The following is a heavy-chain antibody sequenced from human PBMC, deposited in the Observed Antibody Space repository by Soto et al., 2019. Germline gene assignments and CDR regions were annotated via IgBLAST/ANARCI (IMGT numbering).Heavy chain of an antibody. Sequence: ASVKVSCKASGYTFTSYDINWVRQATGQGLEWMGWMNPNSGNTGFAQEFQGRVTLTRNTSISTAYMELSSLRSEDTAVYYCAVASIVVVPAVIPKWGQGTPVTVSS. V-gene: IGHV1-8*01. CDR3: AVASIVVVPAVIPK. D-gene: IGHD2-2*01. J-gene: IGHJ4*02. CDR2: MNPNSGNT. CDR1: GYTFTSYD.